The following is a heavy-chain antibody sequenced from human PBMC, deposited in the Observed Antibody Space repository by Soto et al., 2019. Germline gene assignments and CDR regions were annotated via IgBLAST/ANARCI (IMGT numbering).Heavy chain of an antibody. CDR1: GGTFSSYA. D-gene: IGHD3-22*01. J-gene: IGHJ6*02. V-gene: IGHV1-69*01. CDR2: IIPIFGTA. Sequence: QVQLVQSGAEVKKPGSSVKVSCKASGGTFSSYAISWVRQAPGQGLEWMGGIIPIFGTANYAQKFQGRVTITADESTSTAYMELSSLRSEDTAVYYCAGYYYASSGYYRPLGMDVWGQGTTVTVSS. CDR3: AGYYYASSGYYRPLGMDV.